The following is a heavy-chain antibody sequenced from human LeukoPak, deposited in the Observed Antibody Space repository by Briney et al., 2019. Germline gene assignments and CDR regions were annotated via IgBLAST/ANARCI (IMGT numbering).Heavy chain of an antibody. Sequence: GGCLRLSCAASGFTFSSYEMNWVRQAPGKGLGWVSYISSSGSTIYYADSGKGRVTISRDNAKKSLYLQMNSLRDEDTAVYVFASHSSGWYSDFDYWAQGTVVTVSS. V-gene: IGHV3-48*03. CDR1: GFTFSSYE. CDR3: ASHSSGWYSDFDY. CDR2: ISSSGSTI. J-gene: IGHJ4*02. D-gene: IGHD6-19*01.